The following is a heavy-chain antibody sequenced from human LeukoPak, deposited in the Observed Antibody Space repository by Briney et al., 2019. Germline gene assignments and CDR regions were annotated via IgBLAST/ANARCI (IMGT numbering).Heavy chain of an antibody. Sequence: PSETLSLTCAVYGGSFSGYYWSWIRRPPGKGLEWIGEINHSGSTNYNPSLKSRVTISVDTSKNQFSLKLSSVTAADTAVYYCASRDLGDYDVSFFDYWGQGTLVTVSS. CDR1: GGSFSGYY. D-gene: IGHD4-17*01. J-gene: IGHJ4*02. CDR2: INHSGST. CDR3: ASRDLGDYDVSFFDY. V-gene: IGHV4-34*01.